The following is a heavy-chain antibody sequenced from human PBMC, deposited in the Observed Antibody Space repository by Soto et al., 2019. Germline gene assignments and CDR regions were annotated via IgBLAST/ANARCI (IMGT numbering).Heavy chain of an antibody. J-gene: IGHJ3*02. Sequence: QVQLQESGPGLVKPSETLSLTCTVSGGSISNYYWSWIRQPPGKGLEWIGYIYYNGDTNYNPSLKSRVTMSVHRSKNQVSLNLSSVTAADTAVYYCARQPPATAAFDIWGQGTMVTVSS. D-gene: IGHD5-12*01. CDR1: GGSISNYY. CDR3: ARQPPATAAFDI. CDR2: IYYNGDT. V-gene: IGHV4-59*08.